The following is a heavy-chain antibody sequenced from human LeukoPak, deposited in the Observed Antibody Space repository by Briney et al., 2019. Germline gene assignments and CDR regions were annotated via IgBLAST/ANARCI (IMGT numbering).Heavy chain of an antibody. CDR2: ARNKANTHTT. CDR3: TTDYDSSGYYYEDFDY. Sequence: GSLRLSCVGSGFTFSDHYMDWVRQSPGKGLEWVGRARNKANTHTTEYAASVKGRFTISRDDSKSSLYLQMSSLKTEDTAVYYCTTDYDSSGYYYEDFDYWGQGTLVTVSS. CDR1: GFTFSDHY. D-gene: IGHD3-22*01. V-gene: IGHV3-72*01. J-gene: IGHJ4*02.